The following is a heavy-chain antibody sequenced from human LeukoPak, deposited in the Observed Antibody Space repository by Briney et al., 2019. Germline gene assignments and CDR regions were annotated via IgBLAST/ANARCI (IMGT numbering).Heavy chain of an antibody. V-gene: IGHV1-46*01. CDR1: GYTFTSYY. D-gene: IGHD2-15*01. J-gene: IGHJ4*02. CDR3: ARALSGYCSGGSCYGIDDY. CDR2: INPSGGST. Sequence: GASVKVSXKASGYTFTSYYMHWVRQAPGQGLEWMGIINPSGGSTSYAQKFQGRVTMTRDTSTSTVYMELSSLRSEDTAVYYCARALSGYCSGGSCYGIDDYWGQGTLVTVSS.